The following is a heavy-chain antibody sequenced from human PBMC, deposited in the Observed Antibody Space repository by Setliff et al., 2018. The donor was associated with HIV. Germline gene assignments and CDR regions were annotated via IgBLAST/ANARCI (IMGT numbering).Heavy chain of an antibody. D-gene: IGHD3-10*01. Sequence: GGSLRLSCAASGFTFSSYSLCWVRQAPGKGLEWVGRIKSEIDGGTTDYAAPVKGRFTISRDDSQNTLYLQMNSLKTEDTAVYYCTTGIGYYGSGRPIYFYHYMDIWGKGTTVTVSS. J-gene: IGHJ6*03. CDR1: GFTFSSYS. V-gene: IGHV3-15*01. CDR2: IKSEIDGGTT. CDR3: TTGIGYYGSGRPIYFYHYMDI.